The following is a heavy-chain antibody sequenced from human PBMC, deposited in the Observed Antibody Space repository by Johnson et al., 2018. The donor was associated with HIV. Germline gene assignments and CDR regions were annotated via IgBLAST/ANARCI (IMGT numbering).Heavy chain of an antibody. J-gene: IGHJ3*02. CDR3: ARDGVYSSPWDAFDI. V-gene: IGHV3-7*01. CDR2: IKQDGSEK. Sequence: EQLVESGGGLVKPGGSLRLSCAASGFTFSDYYMTWVRQAPGKGLEWVANIKQDGSEKYYVDSVKGRFTISRDNAKNSLYLQMNSLRAEDTAVYYCARDGVYSSPWDAFDIWGQGTMVTVSS. CDR1: GFTFSDYY. D-gene: IGHD6-19*01.